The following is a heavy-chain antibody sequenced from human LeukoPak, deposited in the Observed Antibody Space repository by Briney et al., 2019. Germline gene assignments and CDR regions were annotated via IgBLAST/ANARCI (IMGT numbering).Heavy chain of an antibody. Sequence: GGSLRLSCAASGFTFSSYAMSWVRQAPGKGLEWVSAISGSGGSTYYADSVKGRFTISRDNSKNTLYLQMNSLRAEDTAVYYCAKARASQRYCSGGSCSGFDYWGQGTLVTVSS. CDR3: AKARASQRYCSGGSCSGFDY. V-gene: IGHV3-23*01. CDR2: ISGSGGST. D-gene: IGHD2-15*01. J-gene: IGHJ4*02. CDR1: GFTFSSYA.